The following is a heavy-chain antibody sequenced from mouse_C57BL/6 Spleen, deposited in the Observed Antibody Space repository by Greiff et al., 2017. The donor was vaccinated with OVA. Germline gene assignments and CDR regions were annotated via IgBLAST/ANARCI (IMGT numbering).Heavy chain of an antibody. J-gene: IGHJ4*01. CDR3: ARRGRDDDGAMDY. V-gene: IGHV1-9*01. D-gene: IGHD2-4*01. Sequence: QVQLQQSGAELMKPGASVTLSCKATGYTFTGYWIEWVKQRPGHGLEWIGEILPGSGSTNYNEQFKGKATFTADTSTNTVYRQLSSLTTEDSAIYYCARRGRDDDGAMDYWGQGTSLTVSS. CDR2: ILPGSGST. CDR1: GYTFTGYW.